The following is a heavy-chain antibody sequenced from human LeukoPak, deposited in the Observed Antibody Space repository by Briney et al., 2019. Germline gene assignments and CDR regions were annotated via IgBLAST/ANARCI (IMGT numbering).Heavy chain of an antibody. Sequence: QPGGSLRLSCAASGFTFSRYDMHWVRQATGKGLEWVSAIGTVGDPYYPGSVKGRFTISRENAKNSLYLQMNSLGAGDTAVYYCARGFLGDAFDIWGQGTMVTVSS. CDR3: ARGFLGDAFDI. CDR1: GFTFSRYD. CDR2: IGTVGDP. J-gene: IGHJ3*02. D-gene: IGHD3-3*01. V-gene: IGHV3-13*05.